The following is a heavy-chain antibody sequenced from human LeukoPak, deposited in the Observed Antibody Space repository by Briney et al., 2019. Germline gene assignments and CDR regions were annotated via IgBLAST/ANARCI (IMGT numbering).Heavy chain of an antibody. J-gene: IGHJ3*02. Sequence: GGSLRLSCAASEFNFSSNYMSWVRQAPGKGLEWVSAISGSGGSTYYADSVKGRFTISRDNSKNTLYLQMNSLRAEDTAVYYCAKDPGYYDSSGYNHDAFDIWGQGTMVTVSS. CDR3: AKDPGYYDSSGYNHDAFDI. CDR1: EFNFSSNY. CDR2: ISGSGGST. V-gene: IGHV3-23*01. D-gene: IGHD3-22*01.